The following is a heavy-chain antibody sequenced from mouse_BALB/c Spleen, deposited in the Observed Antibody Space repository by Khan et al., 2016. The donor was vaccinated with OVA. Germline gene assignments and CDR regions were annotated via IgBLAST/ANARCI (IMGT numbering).Heavy chain of an antibody. Sequence: DLVKPGASVKLSCKASGYTFTSYWINWTKQRPGQGLEWIGHIAPGSGSSYYNEIFKNKATLTVDKSSSTAYIQLSSLSSEDSAVYFSAISNYYYYGLYALEYWGQGTSVTVSS. CDR1: GYTFTSYW. D-gene: IGHD1-1*02. CDR3: AISNYYYYGLYALEY. V-gene: IGHV1S41*01. CDR2: IAPGSGSS. J-gene: IGHJ4*01.